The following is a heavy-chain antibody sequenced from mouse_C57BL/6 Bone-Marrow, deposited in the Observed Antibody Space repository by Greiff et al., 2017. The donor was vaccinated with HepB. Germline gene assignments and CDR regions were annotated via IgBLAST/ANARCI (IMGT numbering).Heavy chain of an antibody. V-gene: IGHV1-4*01. J-gene: IGHJ2*01. CDR3: ARSWLLPRFDY. D-gene: IGHD2-3*01. CDR2: INPSSGYT. CDR1: GYTFTSYT. Sequence: QVQLQQSGAELARPGASVKMSCKASGYTFTSYTMHWVKQRPGQGLEWIGYINPSSGYTKYNQKFKDKATLTADKSSSTAYMQLSSLTSEDSAVYYCARSWLLPRFDYWGQGTTLTVSS.